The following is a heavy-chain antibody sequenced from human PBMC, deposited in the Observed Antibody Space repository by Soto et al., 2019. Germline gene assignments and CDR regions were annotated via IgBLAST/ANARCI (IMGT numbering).Heavy chain of an antibody. D-gene: IGHD2-2*01. CDR1: DFSFTSHG. CDR2: ISLYNGNT. CDR3: AIYHLELFRFDY. V-gene: IGHV1-18*04. Sequence: ASVKVSCKAYDFSFTSHGIGCVLQAPGQGLEWMGCISLYNGNTNYAQQFQGRVTMTTDTSTSTAYMELRSLRSDDTAMYFCAIYHLELFRFDYWGQGTLVTVSS. J-gene: IGHJ4*02.